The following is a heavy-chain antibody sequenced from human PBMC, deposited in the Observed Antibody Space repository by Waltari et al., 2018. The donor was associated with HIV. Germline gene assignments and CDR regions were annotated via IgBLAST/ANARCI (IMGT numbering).Heavy chain of an antibody. CDR2: INSDGSSR. V-gene: IGHV3-74*01. D-gene: IGHD2-15*01. J-gene: IGHJ4*02. CDR3: ARASHYIEFSTLDGDYYFDV. CDR1: GFRDSHNW. Sequence: VQLVASGGGSIKTGGSLRHSCAATGFRDSHNWIAGVPPRPGKGPVWAGRINSDGSSRNYADAVKVRFVISRDNARNTGYLQLNSLRVEDTAIYFCARASHYIEFSTLDGDYYFDVWGRGTRVAVSS.